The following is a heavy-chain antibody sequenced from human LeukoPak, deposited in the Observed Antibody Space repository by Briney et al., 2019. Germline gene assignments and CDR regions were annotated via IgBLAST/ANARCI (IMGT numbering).Heavy chain of an antibody. CDR1: GFTFISYA. CDR3: AKDCHISRGDYLN. D-gene: IGHD3-22*01. V-gene: IGHV3-23*01. CDR2: ISGSGGST. Sequence: PGGSLRLSRAASGFTFISYAMSWVRQAPGKGLEWVSAISGSGGSTYYADSVKGRFTISRDNSKNTLYLQMNSLRAEDTAVYYCAKDCHISRGDYLNWGQGTLVTVSS. J-gene: IGHJ4*02.